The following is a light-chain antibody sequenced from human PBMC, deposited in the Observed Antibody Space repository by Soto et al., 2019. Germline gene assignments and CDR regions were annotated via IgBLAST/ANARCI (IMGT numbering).Light chain of an antibody. CDR2: EVS. CDR3: SSYAGSNNYV. V-gene: IGLV2-8*01. Sequence: QSVLTQPPSPSGSPGQSVSISCTGTSIDVGGYNYVSWYQHHPGKAPKLMIYEVSQRPSGGPARFSGAKSGNKASLTVSGLQAEDEADYYCSSYAGSNNYVFGSGTQLTVL. CDR1: SIDVGGYNY. J-gene: IGLJ1*01.